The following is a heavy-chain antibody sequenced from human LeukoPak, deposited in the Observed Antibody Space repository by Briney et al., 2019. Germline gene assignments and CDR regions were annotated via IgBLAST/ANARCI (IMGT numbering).Heavy chain of an antibody. D-gene: IGHD1-26*01. Sequence: SGGSLRLSCAASGFTFSSYGMHWVRQAPGKGLEWVAFIRYDGSNKYYADSVKGRFTISRDNSKNTLYLQMNSLRAEDTAAYYCAKDRRWRGSYLGGFDYWGQGTLVTVSS. V-gene: IGHV3-30*02. J-gene: IGHJ4*02. CDR3: AKDRRWRGSYLGGFDY. CDR1: GFTFSSYG. CDR2: IRYDGSNK.